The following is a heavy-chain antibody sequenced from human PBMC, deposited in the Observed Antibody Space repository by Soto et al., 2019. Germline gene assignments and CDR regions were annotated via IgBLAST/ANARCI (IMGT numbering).Heavy chain of an antibody. V-gene: IGHV4-59*01. CDR2: IYYSGST. CDR3: ARGGYYYGSGDYYYYYYGMDV. CDR1: GGSISSYY. Sequence: PSETLSLTCTVSGGSISSYYWSWIRQPPGKGLEWIGYIYYSGSTNYNPSLKGRVTISVDTSKNQFSLKLSSVTAADTAVYYCARGGYYYGSGDYYYYYYGMDVWGQGTTVTVSS. D-gene: IGHD3-10*01. J-gene: IGHJ6*02.